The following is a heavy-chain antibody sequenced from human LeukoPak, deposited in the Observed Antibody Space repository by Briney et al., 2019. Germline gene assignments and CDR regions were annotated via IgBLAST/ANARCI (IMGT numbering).Heavy chain of an antibody. Sequence: PGGSLRLSCAASGFTFRNYWMSWVRQAPGKGLEWVANIKQDGSESYYVDSVKGRFTISRDNAKNSLYLQMNSLRAEDTAVYYCARDLLLWFGELYYGMDVWGQGTTVTVSS. J-gene: IGHJ6*02. D-gene: IGHD3-10*01. CDR1: GFTFRNYW. V-gene: IGHV3-7*01. CDR2: IKQDGSES. CDR3: ARDLLLWFGELYYGMDV.